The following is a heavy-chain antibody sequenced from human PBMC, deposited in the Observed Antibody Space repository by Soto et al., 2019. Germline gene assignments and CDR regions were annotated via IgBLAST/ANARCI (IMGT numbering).Heavy chain of an antibody. Sequence: GSLRLSCAASGFTFSSYEMNWVRQAPGKGLEWVSYISSSGSTIYYADSVKGRFTISRDNAKNSLYLQMNSLRAEDTAVYYCAVVGAIKILYYFDYWGKGTLVTVSS. V-gene: IGHV3-48*03. CDR3: AVVGAIKILYYFDY. J-gene: IGHJ4*02. CDR1: GFTFSSYE. D-gene: IGHD1-26*01. CDR2: ISSSGSTI.